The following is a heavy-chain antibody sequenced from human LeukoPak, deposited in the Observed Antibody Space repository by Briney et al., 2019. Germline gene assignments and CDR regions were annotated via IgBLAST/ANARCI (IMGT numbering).Heavy chain of an antibody. J-gene: IGHJ4*02. CDR1: GFSLTDYY. D-gene: IGHD5-18*01. Sequence: GGSLRLSCTASGFSLTDYYMSWIRQAPGKGLEWVSYISSNSNTIRYADSVRGRFTISRDNSRDSVFLQMNDLRVEDTAVCYCTRTSIRGYSYGSDSWGQGTRVTVSS. CDR3: TRTSIRGYSYGSDS. V-gene: IGHV3-11*04. CDR2: ISSNSNTI.